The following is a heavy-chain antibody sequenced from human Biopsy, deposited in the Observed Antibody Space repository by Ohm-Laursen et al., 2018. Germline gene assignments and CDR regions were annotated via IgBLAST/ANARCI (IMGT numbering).Heavy chain of an antibody. V-gene: IGHV1-2*02. CDR1: GYTFAGYY. D-gene: IGHD3-9*01. Sequence: SVKVSCQASGYTFAGYYLQWGRQAPGHGLEWMGWINPNSGNANYAQSFQGRLTVTRDTSITTAYMELTSLTSDDTAIYYCARVPAYPSIDGYYGLDLWGQGTTVIVSS. J-gene: IGHJ6*02. CDR3: ARVPAYPSIDGYYGLDL. CDR2: INPNSGNA.